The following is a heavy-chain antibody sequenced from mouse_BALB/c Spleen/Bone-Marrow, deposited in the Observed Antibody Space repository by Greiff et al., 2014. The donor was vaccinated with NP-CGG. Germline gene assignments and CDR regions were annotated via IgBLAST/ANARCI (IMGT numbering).Heavy chain of an antibody. V-gene: IGHV5-6-5*01. CDR2: ISSGGST. CDR3: ERGRDRYDAAMDY. J-gene: IGHJ4*01. CDR1: GFTFSSYA. Sequence: LQQSGGGLVKPGGSLKLSCAASGFTFSSYAMSWVRQTPEKRLEWVASISSGGSTYYPDSVKGRFTISRDNARNILYLQMSSLRSEDTAMYYCERGRDRYDAAMDYWGQGTSVTVSS. D-gene: IGHD2-14*01.